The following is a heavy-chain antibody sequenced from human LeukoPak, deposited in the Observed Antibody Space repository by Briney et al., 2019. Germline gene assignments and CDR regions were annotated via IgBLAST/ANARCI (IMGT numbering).Heavy chain of an antibody. CDR3: AREGDGALTYDY. CDR1: GFTFSSYS. CDR2: ISSSSSYI. D-gene: IGHD1-14*01. V-gene: IGHV3-21*01. Sequence: GGYLRLYCAASGFTFSSYSMNWVRQAPGKGLEWVSSISSSSSYIYYADSVKGRFTISRDNAKNSLYLQMNSLRAEDTAVYYCAREGDGALTYDYWGQGTLVTVSS. J-gene: IGHJ4*02.